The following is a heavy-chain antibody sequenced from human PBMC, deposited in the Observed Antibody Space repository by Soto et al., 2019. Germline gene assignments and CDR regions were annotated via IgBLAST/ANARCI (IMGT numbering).Heavy chain of an antibody. V-gene: IGHV1-69*02. J-gene: IGHJ6*02. Sequence: GASVKVSCKASGGTFSSYTISWVRQAPGQGLEWMGRIIPILGIANYAQKFQGRVTITADKSTSTAYMELSSLRSEDTAVYYCARGGSFSSRWGGYLYYGMDVWAQGTTVTGSS. D-gene: IGHD3-16*01. CDR3: ARGGSFSSRWGGYLYYGMDV. CDR1: GGTFSSYT. CDR2: IIPILGIA.